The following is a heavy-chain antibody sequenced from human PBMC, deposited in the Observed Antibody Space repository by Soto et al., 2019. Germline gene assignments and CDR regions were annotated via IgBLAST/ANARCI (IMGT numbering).Heavy chain of an antibody. V-gene: IGHV4-59*01. Sequence: SETLSLTCTVSGGSISSYYWSWIRQPPGKGLEWIGYIYYSGSTNYNPSLKSRVTISVDTSKNQFSLKLSSVTAADTAVYYCARGRDGYNWMVYYFDYWGQGTLVTVSS. D-gene: IGHD5-12*01. CDR2: IYYSGST. J-gene: IGHJ4*02. CDR1: GGSISSYY. CDR3: ARGRDGYNWMVYYFDY.